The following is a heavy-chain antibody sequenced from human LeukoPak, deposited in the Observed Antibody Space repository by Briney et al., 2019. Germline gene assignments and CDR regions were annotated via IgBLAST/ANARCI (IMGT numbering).Heavy chain of an antibody. D-gene: IGHD2-21*02. CDR1: GFSVSNNY. CDR3: AKDHANTPVVTN. J-gene: IGHJ4*02. V-gene: IGHV3-66*02. CDR2: LYSGGTT. Sequence: PGGSLRLSCAASGFSVSNNYVSWVRQAPGKGLEWVSVLYSGGTTYYADSVKGRFTVSRDNSKNTLYLQMNSLRAEDTAVYYCAKDHANTPVVTNWGQGILVSVSS.